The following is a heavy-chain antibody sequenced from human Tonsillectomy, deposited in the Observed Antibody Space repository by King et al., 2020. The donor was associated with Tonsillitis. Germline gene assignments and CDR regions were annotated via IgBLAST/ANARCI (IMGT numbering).Heavy chain of an antibody. J-gene: IGHJ4*02. CDR2: ISTSGSTI. D-gene: IGHD6-19*01. CDR1: GFTFSSYE. V-gene: IGHV3-48*03. Sequence: VQLVESGGGFIQPGGSLRLSCAASGFTFSSYEMNWVRQAPGKGLEWVSYISTSGSTIYYADSVKCRFTISRHNAKSSLYLQMNSLRVEDTAVYYCARVPGSGWYADYWGQGTLVTVSS. CDR3: ARVPGSGWYADY.